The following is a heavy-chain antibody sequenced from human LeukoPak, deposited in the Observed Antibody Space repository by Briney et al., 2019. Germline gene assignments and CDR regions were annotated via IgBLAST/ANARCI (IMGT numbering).Heavy chain of an antibody. Sequence: PGGSVRLSCAASGFTFSGYAMCWVRQAPGKGLEWVATVSGNGGSTSCADSVKGRFTISRDNSKNTLYLQMNSLRAEDTALYYCARSSGMVDYWGQGTLVTVSS. CDR1: GFTFSGYA. J-gene: IGHJ4*02. CDR2: VSGNGGST. CDR3: ARSSGMVDY. D-gene: IGHD6-19*01. V-gene: IGHV3-23*01.